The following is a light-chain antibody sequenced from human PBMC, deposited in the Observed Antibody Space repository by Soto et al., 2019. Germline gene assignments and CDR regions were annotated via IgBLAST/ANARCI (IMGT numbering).Light chain of an antibody. J-gene: IGLJ1*01. Sequence: QSALTQPPSASGSPGQSVAISCTGTSRDVGGQNYVSWYQQHPGKAPKLIIYAVSNRPSGVPDRFSGSKSGNTASLTISGLRAEDEADYYCCSHAGNNHYVFGTGTKVTVL. CDR2: AVS. V-gene: IGLV2-8*01. CDR3: CSHAGNNHYV. CDR1: SRDVGGQNY.